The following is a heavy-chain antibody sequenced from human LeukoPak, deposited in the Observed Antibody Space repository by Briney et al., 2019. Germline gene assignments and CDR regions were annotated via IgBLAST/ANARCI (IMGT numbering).Heavy chain of an antibody. Sequence: SETLSLTCTVSGGSISSSSYYWGWIRQPPGKGLEWIGSIYYSGSTYYNPSLKSRVTISVDTSKNQFSLKASSVTAADTAVYYXXXXXGGYSSSWSVRYYYYMDVWGKGTTVTVSS. CDR1: GGSISSSSYY. CDR2: IYYSGST. J-gene: IGHJ6*03. CDR3: XXXXGGYSSSWSVRYYYYMDV. D-gene: IGHD6-13*01. V-gene: IGHV4-39*03.